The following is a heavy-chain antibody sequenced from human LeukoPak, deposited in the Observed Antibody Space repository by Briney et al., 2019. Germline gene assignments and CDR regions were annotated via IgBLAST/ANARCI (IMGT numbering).Heavy chain of an antibody. D-gene: IGHD6-6*01. CDR2: INPNSGGT. CDR3: ARGMYSSSLDAFDI. J-gene: IGHJ3*02. Sequence: VSVKVSCKASGYTFTGYYMHWVRQAPGQGLEWMGWINPNSGGTNYAQKFQGRVTMTRDTSISTAYMELSRLRSDDTAVYYCARGMYSSSLDAFDIWGQGTMVTVSS. CDR1: GYTFTGYY. V-gene: IGHV1-2*02.